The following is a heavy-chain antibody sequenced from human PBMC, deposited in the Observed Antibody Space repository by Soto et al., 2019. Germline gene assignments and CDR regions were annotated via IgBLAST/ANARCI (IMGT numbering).Heavy chain of an antibody. Sequence: QITLKESGPTLVKPTQTLTLTCTFSGFSLSTSGVGVGWIRQPPGKALEWLALIYWDDDKRYSPSLKGRLTITKDTSKNQVVLTMTNMDPVDTATYYCAHRPITIFGPYYFDYWGQGTLVTVSS. CDR1: GFSLSTSGVG. V-gene: IGHV2-5*02. D-gene: IGHD3-9*01. CDR3: AHRPITIFGPYYFDY. CDR2: IYWDDDK. J-gene: IGHJ4*02.